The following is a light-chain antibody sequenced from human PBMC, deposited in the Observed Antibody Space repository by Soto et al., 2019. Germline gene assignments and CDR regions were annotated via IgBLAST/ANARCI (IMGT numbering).Light chain of an antibody. V-gene: IGKV1-5*01. CDR3: QHHNSYSQT. CDR1: QSIRYY. Sequence: PPTLSASVGDRVTITCRASQSIRYYLAWYQQMPGKAPKLLIYGASSLQSGVPSRFSGSGSGTEFTLTISSLQPDDFATYFCQHHNSYSQTFGQGTKVDI. CDR2: GAS. J-gene: IGKJ1*01.